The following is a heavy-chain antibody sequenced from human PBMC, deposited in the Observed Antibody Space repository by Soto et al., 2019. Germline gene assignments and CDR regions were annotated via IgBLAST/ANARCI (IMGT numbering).Heavy chain of an antibody. CDR3: ARRGYCSSTSCYDPSRYYYYMDV. CDR1: GGSVSSYY. J-gene: IGHJ6*03. D-gene: IGHD2-2*01. V-gene: IGHV4-59*08. Sequence: SETLSLTCTVSGGSVSSYYWSWIRQPPGKGLEWIGYLYYSGSTNYNPSLKSRVTISVDTSKNQFSLKLSSVTAADTAVYYCARRGYCSSTSCYDPSRYYYYMDVWGKGTTVTVSS. CDR2: LYYSGST.